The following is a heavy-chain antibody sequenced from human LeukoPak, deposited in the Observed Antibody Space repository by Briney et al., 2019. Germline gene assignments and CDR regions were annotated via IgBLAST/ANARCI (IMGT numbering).Heavy chain of an antibody. D-gene: IGHD3-16*01. J-gene: IGHJ4*02. CDR1: GYTFTSDD. Sequence: ASVKVSCKASGYTFTSDDINWVRQATGQGLEWMGWMNPDSGNTGYVQKFQGRVTMTRDTSISTAYMELSSLRSEDTAVYYCTKGPGGTGSYAAYWGQGTLVTVSS. CDR2: MNPDSGNT. V-gene: IGHV1-8*01. CDR3: TKGPGGTGSYAAY.